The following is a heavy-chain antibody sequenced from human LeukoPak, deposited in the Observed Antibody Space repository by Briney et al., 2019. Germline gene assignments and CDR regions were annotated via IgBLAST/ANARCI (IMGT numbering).Heavy chain of an antibody. Sequence: PKASVKVSCKASGCTFTSYGISWVRQAPGQGLEWMGWISAYNGNTNYAQKLQGRVTMTTDTSTSTAYMELRSLRSDDTAVYYCARVTTVVNPSDYWGQGTLVTVSS. D-gene: IGHD4-23*01. V-gene: IGHV1-18*01. J-gene: IGHJ4*02. CDR3: ARVTTVVNPSDY. CDR1: GCTFTSYG. CDR2: ISAYNGNT.